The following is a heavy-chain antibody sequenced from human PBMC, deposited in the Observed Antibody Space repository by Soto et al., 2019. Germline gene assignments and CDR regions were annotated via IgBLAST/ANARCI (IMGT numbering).Heavy chain of an antibody. CDR3: AKGGYFDY. V-gene: IGHV3-23*01. CDR1: GLAFSNFA. J-gene: IGHJ4*02. CDR2: ISGSGGST. Sequence: ETLSLSCAASGLAFSNFAMSWVRQAPGKGLEWVSAISGSGGSTYYAGSVKGRFTVSRDNSKDTLYLQMNNMRADDTAVYYCAKGGYFDYWGQGTLVTVSS.